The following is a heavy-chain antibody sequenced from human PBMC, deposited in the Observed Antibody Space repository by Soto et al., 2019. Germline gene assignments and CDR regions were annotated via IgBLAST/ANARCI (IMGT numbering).Heavy chain of an antibody. CDR1: GYTFGNFA. V-gene: IGHV3-49*03. Sequence: PGGSLRLSCTASGYTFGNFAMSWFRQAPGKGLEWVSFIRNNPYGGTTEYAASVKGRFTLSRDDAKSIAYLQMNSLKLEDTAVYYCTRNVRGYCSSTSCTRPDYWGQGTLVTVSS. CDR2: IRNNPYGGTT. D-gene: IGHD2-2*01. CDR3: TRNVRGYCSSTSCTRPDY. J-gene: IGHJ4*02.